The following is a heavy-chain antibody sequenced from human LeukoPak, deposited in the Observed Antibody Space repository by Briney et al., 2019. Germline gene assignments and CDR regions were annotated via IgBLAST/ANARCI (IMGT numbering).Heavy chain of an antibody. J-gene: IGHJ6*03. D-gene: IGHD3-9*01. V-gene: IGHV4-4*07. CDR2: IYTSGST. CDR1: GGSISSYY. CDR3: ARGTHYDILTGNYYYMDV. Sequence: SETLSLTCTVSGGSISSYYWSWIRQPAGKGLEWIGRIYTSGSTNYNPSLKSRVTMSVDTSKNQFSLKLSSVTAADTAVYYCARGTHYDILTGNYYYMDVWGKGTTVTISS.